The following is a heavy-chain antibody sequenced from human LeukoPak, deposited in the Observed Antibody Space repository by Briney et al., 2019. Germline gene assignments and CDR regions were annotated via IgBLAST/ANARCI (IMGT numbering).Heavy chain of an antibody. CDR1: ESIFTSYW. D-gene: IGHD4-17*01. V-gene: IGHV5-51*01. Sequence: NLGASLQISCKGSESIFTSYWIGWVRQLPGKGLEWMGIISPGDSDTRNSPSFEGQVTISADKSLSTAYLQWGSLKASDTAMYYCARRAAVTSGYPYYFDFWGRGTLVTVSS. J-gene: IGHJ4*02. CDR2: ISPGDSDT. CDR3: ARRAAVTSGYPYYFDF.